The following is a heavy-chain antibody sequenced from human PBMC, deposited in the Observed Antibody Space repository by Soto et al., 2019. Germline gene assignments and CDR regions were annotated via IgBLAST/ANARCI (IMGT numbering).Heavy chain of an antibody. J-gene: IGHJ4*02. D-gene: IGHD1-1*01. CDR1: GYTFTSYD. Sequence: QVQLVQSGAEVKKPGASVKVSCKASGYTFTSYDINWVRQATGQGLEWMGWMNPNSGNTAYAQKFQGRATMTTKTSLTNDYIELRRLRSEKTDVYYCARERTDPNYLDSWGQGTLVTVSS. CDR2: MNPNSGNT. CDR3: ARERTDPNYLDS. V-gene: IGHV1-8*01.